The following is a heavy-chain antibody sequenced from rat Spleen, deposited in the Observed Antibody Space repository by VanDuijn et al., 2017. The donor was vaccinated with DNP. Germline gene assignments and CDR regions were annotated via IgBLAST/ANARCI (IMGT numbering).Heavy chain of an antibody. CDR2: ISTGGDNT. D-gene: IGHD1-9*01. CDR1: GFIFNDYG. V-gene: IGHV5S13*01. J-gene: IGHJ1*01. CDR3: ARDPRDYGYNYYWYFDF. Sequence: EVHLVESGGGLVQPGRSLKLSCAASGFIFNDYGMAWVRQVPGKGLELVASISTGGDNTYYRGSVKGRFTISRDNAKNTLYLQMNSLRSEDTATYYCARDPRDYGYNYYWYFDFWGPGTMVTVSS.